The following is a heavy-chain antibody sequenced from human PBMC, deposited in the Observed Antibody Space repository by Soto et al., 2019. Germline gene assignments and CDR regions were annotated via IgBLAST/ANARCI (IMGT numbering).Heavy chain of an antibody. Sequence: QVQLVQSGAEVKKPGASVKVSCKASGNTLTDYYMHWVRQAPGQGLEWMGWINPKSGDTNYARKFQGRVTRTRDTSISTAYMERSSLRSDDTAVYYCASNPPGGFDYWGHGTLVTVSS. V-gene: IGHV1-2*02. D-gene: IGHD3-16*01. CDR2: INPKSGDT. CDR1: GNTLTDYY. CDR3: ASNPPGGFDY. J-gene: IGHJ4*01.